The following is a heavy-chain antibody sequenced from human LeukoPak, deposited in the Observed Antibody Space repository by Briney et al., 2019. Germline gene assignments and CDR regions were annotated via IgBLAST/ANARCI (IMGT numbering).Heavy chain of an antibody. J-gene: IGHJ4*02. D-gene: IGHD4-17*01. CDR1: DYTFSTYV. CDR2: ISPYKDNA. Sequence: ASVRVSCKASDYTFSTYVISWVRQAPGQEPEWMGWISPYKDNAIYAQKFQGRLTMTTDTSTGTAYMELRSLTTDDTAVYYCATAQDYGEYVLGYFDYWGQGTLVTVSS. V-gene: IGHV1-18*01. CDR3: ATAQDYGEYVLGYFDY.